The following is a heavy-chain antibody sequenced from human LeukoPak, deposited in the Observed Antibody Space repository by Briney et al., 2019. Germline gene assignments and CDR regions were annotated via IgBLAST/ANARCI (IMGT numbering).Heavy chain of an antibody. CDR3: TRGYSTDSIYAFDI. CDR2: IGNKANSYTR. Sequence: GGSLRLSCAASGSIFSDHYMDWVRQAPGKGLEWVGRIGNKANSYTREYAPSVKGRFTISRDDSRNSLYLQLNSLKTEDTALYHCTRGYSTDSIYAFDIWGQGTMVTVSS. J-gene: IGHJ3*02. D-gene: IGHD2-2*01. V-gene: IGHV3-72*01. CDR1: GSIFSDHY.